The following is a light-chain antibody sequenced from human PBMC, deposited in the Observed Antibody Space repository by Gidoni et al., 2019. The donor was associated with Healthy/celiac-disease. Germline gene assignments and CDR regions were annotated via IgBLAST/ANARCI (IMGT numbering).Light chain of an antibody. Sequence: EIVLTQSPATLSLSPGERATLSCRASQSVSSYLAWYQQKPCQAPRLLIYDASNRATGIPARFSGSGSGTDFTLTISSLEPEDVAVYYCQQRSNWPPAWTFGQGTKVEIK. CDR1: QSVSSY. V-gene: IGKV3-11*01. CDR3: QQRSNWPPAWT. CDR2: DAS. J-gene: IGKJ1*01.